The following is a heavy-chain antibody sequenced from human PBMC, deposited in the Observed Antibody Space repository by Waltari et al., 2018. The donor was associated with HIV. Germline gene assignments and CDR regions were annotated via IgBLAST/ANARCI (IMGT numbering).Heavy chain of an antibody. V-gene: IGHV4-39*01. D-gene: IGHD3-16*02. CDR3: ARHLNHGHDYVWGSYRPFDY. CDR1: GGSISSSRHY. J-gene: IGHJ4*02. CDR2: ISSSGSS. Sequence: QLQLQESGPGLVKPSETLSLTCIVSGGSISSSRHYWGWIRQPPGKGLEWLATISSSGSSVYNPSLKRRLTLSGDTSKNRFSLRLSSVTAADTAVYYCARHLNHGHDYVWGSYRPFDYWGQGTLVTVSS.